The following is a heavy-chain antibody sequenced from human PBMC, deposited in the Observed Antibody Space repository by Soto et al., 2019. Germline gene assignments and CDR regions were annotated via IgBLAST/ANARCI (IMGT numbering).Heavy chain of an antibody. CDR2: IWYDGSNK. Sequence: VGSLRLSCAASGFTFSSYGMHWVRQAPGKGLEWVAVIWYDGSNKYYADSVKGRFTISRDNSKNTLYLQMNSLRAEDTAVYYCARDRGMIVEGTPWYYFDYWGQGTLVTVSS. CDR3: ARDRGMIVEGTPWYYFDY. V-gene: IGHV3-33*01. D-gene: IGHD3-22*01. CDR1: GFTFSSYG. J-gene: IGHJ4*02.